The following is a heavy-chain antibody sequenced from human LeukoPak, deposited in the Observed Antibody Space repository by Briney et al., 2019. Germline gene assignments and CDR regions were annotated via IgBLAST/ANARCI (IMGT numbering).Heavy chain of an antibody. J-gene: IGHJ4*02. Sequence: SETLSLTCTVSGGSIRSYYWSWIRQPPGKGLEWIGYIYYSGSTNYNPSLKSRVTISVDTSKNQFSLKLSSVTAADTAVYYCVRGVNSDLAGYWGQGTLVTVSS. CDR2: IYYSGST. CDR1: GGSIRSYY. V-gene: IGHV4-59*01. D-gene: IGHD2/OR15-2a*01. CDR3: VRGVNSDLAGY.